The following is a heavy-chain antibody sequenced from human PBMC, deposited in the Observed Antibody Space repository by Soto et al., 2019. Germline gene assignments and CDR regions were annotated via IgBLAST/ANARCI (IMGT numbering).Heavy chain of an antibody. D-gene: IGHD2-15*01. Sequence: SETLSLTCTVSGGSISRYYWSWIRQPPGKGLEWIGYIYYSGSTNYNPSLKSRVTISVDTSKNHFSLKLSSVTAADTAVYYCARSYRRYCSGGSCYSHYYYYMDVWGKGTTVTVSS. J-gene: IGHJ6*03. V-gene: IGHV4-59*01. CDR1: GGSISRYY. CDR2: IYYSGST. CDR3: ARSYRRYCSGGSCYSHYYYYMDV.